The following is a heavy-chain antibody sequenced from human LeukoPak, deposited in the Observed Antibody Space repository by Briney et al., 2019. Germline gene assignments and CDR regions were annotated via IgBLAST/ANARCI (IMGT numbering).Heavy chain of an antibody. Sequence: GGSLRLSCAASGFIFSSYEMSWVRQAPGKGLEWVSYISSSGRTMYYADSVKGRFTISRDNAKNSLYLQMNNLRAEDTALYHCARDFGSITNTIGRYWGQGSLVTVSS. CDR2: ISSSGRTM. V-gene: IGHV3-48*03. D-gene: IGHD1-26*01. CDR1: GFIFSSYE. CDR3: ARDFGSITNTIGRY. J-gene: IGHJ4*02.